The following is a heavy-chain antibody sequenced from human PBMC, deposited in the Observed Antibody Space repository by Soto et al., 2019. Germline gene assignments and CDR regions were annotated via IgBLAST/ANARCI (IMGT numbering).Heavy chain of an antibody. D-gene: IGHD3-10*02. CDR1: GYSISSGYY. J-gene: IGHJ6*02. V-gene: IGHV4-38-2*01. CDR3: ARCPRPYYVRSSAGMDV. CDR2: IHHSGST. Sequence: KPSETLSLTCAVSGYSISSGYYWGWIRQPPGKGLEGIGSIHHSGSTYYNPSLKSRATISVDTSKNQFSLRLSSVTAADTAVYYCARCPRPYYVRSSAGMDVWGQGTTVTVSS.